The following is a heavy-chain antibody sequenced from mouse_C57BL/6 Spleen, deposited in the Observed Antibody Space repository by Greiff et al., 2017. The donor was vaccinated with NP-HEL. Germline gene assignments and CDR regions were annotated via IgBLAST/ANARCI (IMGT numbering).Heavy chain of an antibody. D-gene: IGHD2-1*01. CDR3: ARSSLLYGNYEGDAMDY. V-gene: IGHV5-17*01. Sequence: EVKLVESGGGLVKPGGSLKLSCAASGFTFSDYGMHWVRQAPEKGLEWVAYISSGSSTIYYADTVKGRFTISRDKAKNTLFLQMTSLRSEDTAMYYCARSSLLYGNYEGDAMDYWGQGTSVTVSS. J-gene: IGHJ4*01. CDR2: ISSGSSTI. CDR1: GFTFSDYG.